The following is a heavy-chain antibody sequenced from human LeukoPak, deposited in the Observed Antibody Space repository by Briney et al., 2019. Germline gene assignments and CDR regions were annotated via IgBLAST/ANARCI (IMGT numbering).Heavy chain of an antibody. CDR3: ARDAGEYSSGWFDY. D-gene: IGHD6-19*01. J-gene: IGHJ4*02. CDR1: GGSISSYY. V-gene: IGHV4-59*01. CDR2: IYYSGST. Sequence: SETLSLTCTVSGGSISSYYWSWIRRPPGKGLEWIGYIYYSGSTNYNPSLKSRVTISVDTSKNQFSLKLSSVTAADTAVYYCARDAGEYSSGWFDYWGQGTLVTVSS.